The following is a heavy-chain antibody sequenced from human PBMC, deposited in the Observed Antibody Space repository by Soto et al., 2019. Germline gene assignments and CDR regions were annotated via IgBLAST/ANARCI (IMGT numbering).Heavy chain of an antibody. CDR2: ISSSGSTI. Sequence: VGSLRLSCAASGFTFSDYYMSWIRQAPGKGLEWVSYISSSGSTIYCADSVKGRFTISRDNAKNSLYLQMNSLRAEDTAVYYCARVGYYDFWSGYYRGRADGMDVWGQGTTVTVSS. CDR3: ARVGYYDFWSGYYRGRADGMDV. D-gene: IGHD3-3*01. J-gene: IGHJ6*02. V-gene: IGHV3-11*01. CDR1: GFTFSDYY.